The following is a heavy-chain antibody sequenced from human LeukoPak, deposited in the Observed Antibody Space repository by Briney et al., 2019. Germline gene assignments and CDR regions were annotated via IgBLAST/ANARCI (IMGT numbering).Heavy chain of an antibody. V-gene: IGHV4-34*01. J-gene: IGHJ4*02. Sequence: PSETLSLTCAVYGGSFSGCYWSWIRQPPGKGLEWIGEINHSGSTNYNPSLKSRVTISVDTSKNQFSLRLSSVTAADTAVYYCARHVHVSMIVVILSDYFDYWGRGTLVSVSS. CDR3: ARHVHVSMIVVILSDYFDY. CDR2: INHSGST. D-gene: IGHD3-22*01. CDR1: GGSFSGCY.